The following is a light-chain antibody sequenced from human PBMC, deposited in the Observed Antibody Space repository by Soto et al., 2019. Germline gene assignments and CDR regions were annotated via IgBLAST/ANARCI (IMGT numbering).Light chain of an antibody. CDR2: WAS. Sequence: DIVMTQSPDSLAVSLGERATINCKSSQSILYSSNNENYLTWYQRKPGQPPKLLIYWASTRESGVPDRFSGSGSGTDFTLTISSLQAEDVAVYYCQQYYSAPWTFGQGTKVEIK. V-gene: IGKV4-1*01. CDR3: QQYYSAPWT. J-gene: IGKJ1*01. CDR1: QSILYSSNNENY.